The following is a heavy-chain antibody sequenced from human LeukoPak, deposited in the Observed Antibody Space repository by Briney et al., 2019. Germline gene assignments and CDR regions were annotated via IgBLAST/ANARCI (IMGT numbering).Heavy chain of an antibody. D-gene: IGHD3-10*01. CDR3: ARHGWDYPSGTYYTFDP. CDR1: GDSISSSRYY. CDR2: VSYSGSP. Sequence: SETLSLTCTVSGDSISSSRYYWGWIRQPPGKGLEWIGSVSYSGSPYYNPSLKSRVTTSVDTSKNQFSLRLSSVTATDTAMYYCARHGWDYPSGTYYTFDPWGQGTLVTVSS. V-gene: IGHV4-39*01. J-gene: IGHJ5*02.